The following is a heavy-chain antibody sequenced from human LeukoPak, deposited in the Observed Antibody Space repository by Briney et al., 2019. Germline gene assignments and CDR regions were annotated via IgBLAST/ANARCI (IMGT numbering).Heavy chain of an antibody. J-gene: IGHJ4*02. Sequence: GGSLRPSCAASGFTFSSYGMHWVRRAPGKGLEWVAMIWYDGSNTYYADSVKGRFTISRDNSKNTLFLQMDSLRAEDTAVYYCARDRSTTHFDYWGQGTLVTVSS. CDR2: IWYDGSNT. CDR1: GFTFSSYG. V-gene: IGHV3-33*01. D-gene: IGHD5/OR15-5a*01. CDR3: ARDRSTTHFDY.